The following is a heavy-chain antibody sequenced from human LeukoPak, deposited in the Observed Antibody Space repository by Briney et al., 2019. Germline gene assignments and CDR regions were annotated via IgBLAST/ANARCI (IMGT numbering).Heavy chain of an antibody. J-gene: IGHJ4*02. CDR1: GFTFRSYA. CDR3: AVYCSGGCYSGLV. D-gene: IGHD2-21*02. Sequence: GGSLRLSCAESGFTFRSYAMTWVRHAPRKGLEWGSTIIVTSGTTYYADSVKGRYTISRDNSKSTLYLQMNSLRAEDTAVYYCAVYCSGGCYSGLVWGQGTLVTVS. V-gene: IGHV3-23*01. CDR2: IIVTSGTT.